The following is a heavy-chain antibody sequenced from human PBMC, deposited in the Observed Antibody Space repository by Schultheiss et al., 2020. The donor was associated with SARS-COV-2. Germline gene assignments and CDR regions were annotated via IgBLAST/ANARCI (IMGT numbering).Heavy chain of an antibody. Sequence: SQTLSLTCSVSGGSISSYYWSWIRQPPGKGLEWIGYIFYSGSTDYNPSLKSRVTISVDTSNNQFSLKLTSLTAADTAIYYCARGNDFVYFFDSWGQGTLVTVSS. D-gene: IGHD3-3*01. CDR1: GGSISSYY. CDR3: ARGNDFVYFFDS. CDR2: IFYSGST. V-gene: IGHV4-59*08. J-gene: IGHJ4*02.